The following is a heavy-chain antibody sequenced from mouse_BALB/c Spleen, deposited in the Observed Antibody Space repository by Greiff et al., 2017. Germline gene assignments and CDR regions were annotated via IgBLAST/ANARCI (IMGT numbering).Heavy chain of an antibody. V-gene: IGHV14-1*02. Sequence: EVQLQESGAELVRPGALVKLSCKASGFNIKDYYMHWVKQRPEQGLEWIGWIDPENGNTIYDPKFQGKASITADTSSNTASLQLSSLKSEDTAVYYCARGEGDYWGQGTTRPVSS. CDR2: IDPENGNT. CDR1: GFNIKDYY. J-gene: IGHJ2*01. CDR3: ARGEGDY.